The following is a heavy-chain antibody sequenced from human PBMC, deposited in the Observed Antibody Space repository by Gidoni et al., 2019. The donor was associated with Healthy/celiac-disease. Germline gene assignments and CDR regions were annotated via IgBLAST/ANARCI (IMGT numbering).Heavy chain of an antibody. CDR2: ISYEGSNK. V-gene: IGHV3-30*18. Sequence: QVQLVESGGGVVQPGRSLRLSCAASGFTFSSYGMHWVRQAPGKGLEWVAGISYEGSNKYYADSVKGRFTISRDNSKNTLYLQMNSLRAEDTAVYYCAKDSGGYSYGLDYWGQGTLVTVSS. J-gene: IGHJ4*02. CDR3: AKDSGGYSYGLDY. CDR1: GFTFSSYG. D-gene: IGHD5-18*01.